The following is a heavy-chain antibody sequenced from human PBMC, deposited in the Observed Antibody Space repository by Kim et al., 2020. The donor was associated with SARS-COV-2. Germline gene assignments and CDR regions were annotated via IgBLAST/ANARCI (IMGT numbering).Heavy chain of an antibody. CDR1: GGSISSSSYY. J-gene: IGHJ3*02. D-gene: IGHD6-19*01. CDR3: ARHESPWLVLGFTFDI. V-gene: IGHV4-39*01. CDR2: IYYSGST. Sequence: SETLSLTCTVSGGSISSSSYYWGWIRQPPGKGLEWIGSIYYSGSTYYNPSLKSRVTISVDTSKNQFSLKLSSVTAADTAVYYCARHESPWLVLGFTFDIWGQGTMVTVSS.